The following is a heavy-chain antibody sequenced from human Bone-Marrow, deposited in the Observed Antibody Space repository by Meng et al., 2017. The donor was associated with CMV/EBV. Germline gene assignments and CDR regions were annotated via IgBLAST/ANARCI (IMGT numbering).Heavy chain of an antibody. Sequence: GESLKISCKGSGYRFSIYWIAWVRQMPGKGLEWMGIIYPGDSDIRYSPSFQGQVTIPADKSISTAYLQWSSLKASDTAMYYCARLRGYSNPPEYWGQGTLVTVSS. CDR2: IYPGDSDI. J-gene: IGHJ4*02. D-gene: IGHD4-11*01. V-gene: IGHV5-51*01. CDR1: GYRFSIYW. CDR3: ARLRGYSNPPEY.